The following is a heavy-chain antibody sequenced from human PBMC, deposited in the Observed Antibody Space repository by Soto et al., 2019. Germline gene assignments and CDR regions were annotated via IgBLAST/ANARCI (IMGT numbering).Heavy chain of an antibody. J-gene: IGHJ6*02. D-gene: IGHD1-26*01. V-gene: IGHV3-23*01. CDR1: GFTFSTYA. Sequence: PGGSLRLSCAASGFTFSTYAMSWVRQAPGKGLEWVSSIFGSGDTTYYTDSVKGRFTISRDNSKNTLYLQMNSLGVEDTAVYYCAKWAVGDYYYYGMDVWGQGTTVTVSS. CDR3: AKWAVGDYYYYGMDV. CDR2: IFGSGDTT.